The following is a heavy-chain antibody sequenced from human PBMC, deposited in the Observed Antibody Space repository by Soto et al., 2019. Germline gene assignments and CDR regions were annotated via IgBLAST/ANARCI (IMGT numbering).Heavy chain of an antibody. CDR2: IFYTGVT. Sequence: QVQLQESGPGLVKPSETLSLTCSVSGGSVSNASFYWTWIRQAPGTGLEYMGYIFYTGVTNYNPSLSSRVTISLDTSKNPFSLKLNSMTAADTAVYYCVRVLDSSWYADLWGRGTLVTVSS. V-gene: IGHV4-61*03. CDR1: GGSVSNASFY. J-gene: IGHJ2*01. D-gene: IGHD3-22*01. CDR3: VRVLDSSWYADL.